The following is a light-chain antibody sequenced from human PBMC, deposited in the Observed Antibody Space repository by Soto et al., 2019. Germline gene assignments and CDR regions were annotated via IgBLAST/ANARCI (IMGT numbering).Light chain of an antibody. Sequence: DVVMPQSPLSLPVTLGQPASISCRSSQSLVYSDGNPSLNCFQQRPGQSPGRLIYKVSIRDSGVSDSGVPDRFRGSTSGTDFTLKISRAEAEDVGDYHCMRGTHWAFTVGRGTKVDI. V-gene: IGKV2-30*01. CDR2: KVS. CDR1: QSLVYSDGNPS. CDR3: MRGTHWAFT. J-gene: IGKJ3*01.